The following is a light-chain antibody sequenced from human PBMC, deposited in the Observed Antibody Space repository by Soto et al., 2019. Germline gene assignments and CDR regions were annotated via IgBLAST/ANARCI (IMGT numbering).Light chain of an antibody. CDR2: DAT. CDR1: QVVGSN. Sequence: EIGMTQSPATLSGSPGERATLSCRASQVVGSNVAWYRQKPGQAPRLLINDATIRATGITARFSGSWSGRELTLTISSLQSEDFAVYDCHQYNNWPTMYSFGQGTKPETK. CDR3: HQYNNWPTMYS. J-gene: IGKJ2*01. V-gene: IGKV3-15*01.